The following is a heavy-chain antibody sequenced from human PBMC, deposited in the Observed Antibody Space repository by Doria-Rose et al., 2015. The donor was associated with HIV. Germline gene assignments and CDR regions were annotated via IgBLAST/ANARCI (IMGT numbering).Heavy chain of an antibody. Sequence: GSINSGGYCWSWIRQHPGKGLDWIGYICYSGRTYYNSSLRSRVSISADMSKSQLSLKLSSVTAADTAVYFCARNGLATDYYGMDVWGQGTTVTVSS. D-gene: IGHD6-19*01. CDR3: ARNGLATDYYGMDV. CDR1: GSINSGGYC. V-gene: IGHV4-31*02. CDR2: ICYSGRT. J-gene: IGHJ6*02.